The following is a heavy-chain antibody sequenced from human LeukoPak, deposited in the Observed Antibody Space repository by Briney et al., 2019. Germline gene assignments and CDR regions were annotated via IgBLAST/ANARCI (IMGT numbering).Heavy chain of an antibody. CDR3: ARDSHGDYVGGTYDY. V-gene: IGHV4-39*07. J-gene: IGHJ4*02. CDR2: IYYSGST. D-gene: IGHD4-17*01. CDR1: GGSISSSSYY. Sequence: SETLSLTCTVSGGSISSSSYYWGWIRQPPGKGLEWIGSIYYSGSTYYNPSLKSRVTISVDTSKNQFSLKLSSVTAADTAVYYCARDSHGDYVGGTYDYWGQGTLVTVSS.